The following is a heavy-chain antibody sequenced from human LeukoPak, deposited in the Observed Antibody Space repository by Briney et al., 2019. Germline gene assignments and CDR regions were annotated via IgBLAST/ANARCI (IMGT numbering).Heavy chain of an antibody. CDR2: IHSSGTH. V-gene: IGHV4-61*02. CDR3: SRERGFWSGYFRPRYFDY. D-gene: IGHD3-3*01. Sequence: SQTLSLTCTVSGDSISGRAYYWSWIWQPAGKGLEWIGRIHSSGTHSYNPSLKSRVSISVETSKNQLSLKLSSLTAADTAVYFCSRERGFWSGYFRPRYFDYWGQGTLVTV. CDR1: GDSISGRAYY. J-gene: IGHJ4*02.